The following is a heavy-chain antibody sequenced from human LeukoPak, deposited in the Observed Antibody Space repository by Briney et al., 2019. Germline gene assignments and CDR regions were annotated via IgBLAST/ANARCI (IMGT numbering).Heavy chain of an antibody. CDR1: GGSISSSGYY. Sequence: SETLSLTCTVSGGSISSSGYYWGWIRQPPGKGLEWIGSIYYSGSSYYNPSLKSRVTISVDTSKNQFSLKLSSVTAADTAVYYCVRDPVGPAARDYWGQGTLVTVSS. CDR3: VRDPVGPAARDY. J-gene: IGHJ4*02. CDR2: IYYSGSS. V-gene: IGHV4-39*07. D-gene: IGHD2-2*01.